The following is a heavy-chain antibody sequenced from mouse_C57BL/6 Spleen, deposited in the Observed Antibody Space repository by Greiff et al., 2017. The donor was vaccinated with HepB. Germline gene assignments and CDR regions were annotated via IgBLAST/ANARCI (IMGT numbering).Heavy chain of an antibody. CDR3: ASGGLRYGKSAMDY. D-gene: IGHD2-10*02. J-gene: IGHJ4*01. CDR1: GYTFTSYW. Sequence: VQQSCKASGYTFTSYWMHWVKQRPGQGLEWIGEIDPSASYTNYKQKFKGKSTLTVDKSSSTAYMQLSSLTSEDCAVYYCASGGLRYGKSAMDYWGQGTSVTVSS. V-gene: IGHV1-69*01. CDR2: IDPSASYT.